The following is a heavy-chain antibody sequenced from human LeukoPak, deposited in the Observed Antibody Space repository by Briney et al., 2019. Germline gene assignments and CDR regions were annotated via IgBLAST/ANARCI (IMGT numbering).Heavy chain of an antibody. CDR2: INPSGGST. V-gene: IGHV1-46*01. J-gene: IGHJ4*02. CDR1: GYTFTSYY. Sequence: ASVKVSCKASGYTFTSYYMHWVRQAPGQGLEWMGIINPSGGSTSYAQKFQGRVTMTRDTSTSTVYMELSSRRSEDTAVYYCAREDTMVRGVILRMGFDYWGQGTLVTVSS. CDR3: AREDTMVRGVILRMGFDY. D-gene: IGHD3-10*01.